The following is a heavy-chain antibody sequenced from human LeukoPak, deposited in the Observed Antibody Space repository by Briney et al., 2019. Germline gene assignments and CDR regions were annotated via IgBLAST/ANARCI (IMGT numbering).Heavy chain of an antibody. Sequence: GGSLRLSCAASGFTFSNYAMHGVRQAPGKGLEWVAVISYDGSKKDYADSEKGRFTISRDNSKNTLYLQMNSLRAEDTAIYYCARGAHKRDDYGGFFDYWGQGTLVTVSS. V-gene: IGHV3-30*04. CDR1: GFTFSNYA. J-gene: IGHJ4*02. D-gene: IGHD4-23*01. CDR2: ISYDGSKK. CDR3: ARGAHKRDDYGGFFDY.